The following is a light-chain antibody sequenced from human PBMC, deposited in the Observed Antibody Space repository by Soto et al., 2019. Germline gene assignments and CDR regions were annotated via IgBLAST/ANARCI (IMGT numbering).Light chain of an antibody. J-gene: IGLJ3*02. CDR2: INSDGSH. Sequence: QSVLTQSPSASASLGASVNLTCTLSSGHSDHAIAWHQQQPGKGPRYLMKINSDGSHIKGDEIPDRFSGSNSGSDLYLTISSVQSDDEADYYCLAWDTDIAWVFGGGTKLTVL. CDR1: SGHSDHA. CDR3: LAWDTDIAWV. V-gene: IGLV4-69*01.